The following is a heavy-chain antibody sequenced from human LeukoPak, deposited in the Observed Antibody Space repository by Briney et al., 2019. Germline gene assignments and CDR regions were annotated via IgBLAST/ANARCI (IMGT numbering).Heavy chain of an antibody. J-gene: IGHJ4*02. V-gene: IGHV4-39*01. D-gene: IGHD3-16*01. CDR3: ARLYSNNYAYY. CDR1: GGSISSSSYY. CDR2: IYYSGST. Sequence: SETLSLTCTVSGGSISSSSYYWGWIRQPPGKGLEWIGSIYYSGSTYYNPSLKSRVTISVDTSKNQFSLKLSSVTAADTAVYYCARLYSNNYAYYWGQGTLVTVSA.